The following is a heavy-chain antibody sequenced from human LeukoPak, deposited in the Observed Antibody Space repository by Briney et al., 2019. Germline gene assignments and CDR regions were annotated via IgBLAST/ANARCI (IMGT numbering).Heavy chain of an antibody. V-gene: IGHV3-15*01. Sequence: KPGGSLRLSCAASGFTFSNAWMSWVRQAPGEGLEWVGRIKSKTDGGTTDYAAPVKGRFTISRDDSKNTLYLQMNSLKTEDTAVYYCTTDHRIRDDYGGRFDPWGQGTLVTVSS. CDR3: TTDHRIRDDYGGRFDP. J-gene: IGHJ5*02. CDR2: IKSKTDGGTT. D-gene: IGHD4-23*01. CDR1: GFTFSNAW.